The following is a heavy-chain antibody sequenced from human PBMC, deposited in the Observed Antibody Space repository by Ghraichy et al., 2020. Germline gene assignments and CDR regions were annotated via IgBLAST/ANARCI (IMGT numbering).Heavy chain of an antibody. CDR3: ARVGQWLFLDY. Sequence: GESLNISCAASGFTLSLYWMTWVRQAPGKGLEWVGNIKQDGSEKYYVESVEGRFTISKDNANNSLHLQMNSLRADDTAVYYCARVGQWLFLDYWGQGTPVTVSS. CDR1: GFTLSLYW. D-gene: IGHD6-19*01. V-gene: IGHV3-7*03. J-gene: IGHJ4*02. CDR2: IKQDGSEK.